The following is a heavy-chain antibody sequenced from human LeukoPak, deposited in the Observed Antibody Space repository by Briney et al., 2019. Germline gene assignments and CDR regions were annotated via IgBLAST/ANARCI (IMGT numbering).Heavy chain of an antibody. J-gene: IGHJ6*03. D-gene: IGHD2-15*01. Sequence: GASVKVSCKASGYTFTGYYMHWVRRAPGQGLEWMGWINPNSGGTNYAQKFQGRVTMTRDTSISTAYMELSRLRSDDTAVYYCARQLYCSGGSCYRKPGIKKNYYYYYYMDVWGKGTTVTVSS. V-gene: IGHV1-2*02. CDR2: INPNSGGT. CDR3: ARQLYCSGGSCYRKPGIKKNYYYYYYMDV. CDR1: GYTFTGYY.